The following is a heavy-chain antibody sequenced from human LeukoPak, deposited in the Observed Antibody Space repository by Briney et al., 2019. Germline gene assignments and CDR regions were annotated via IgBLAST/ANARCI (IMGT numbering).Heavy chain of an antibody. CDR3: AKDRIRSGDVGY. J-gene: IGHJ4*02. D-gene: IGHD2-15*01. V-gene: IGHV3-53*01. Sequence: GGSLRLSCAASGSSGTTNYMSWVRQAPGKGLEFVSIVYGGDTTVYADSVKGRFTISRDSSKNTLYLQMNSLRAEDTAVYYCAKDRIRSGDVGYWGQGTLVTVSS. CDR2: VYGGDTT. CDR1: GSSGTTNY.